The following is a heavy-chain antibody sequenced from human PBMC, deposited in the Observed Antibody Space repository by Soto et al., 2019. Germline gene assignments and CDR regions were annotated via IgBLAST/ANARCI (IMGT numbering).Heavy chain of an antibody. Sequence: GGSLRLSCAASGFTFSSYAMSWVRQAPGKGLEWVSAISGSGGSTYYADSVKGRFTISRDNSKNTLYLQMNSLRAEDTAVYYCAKEAITFGGVIAHYGDFDYWGQGTLVTVSS. D-gene: IGHD3-16*02. CDR3: AKEAITFGGVIAHYGDFDY. V-gene: IGHV3-23*01. CDR2: ISGSGGST. J-gene: IGHJ4*02. CDR1: GFTFSSYA.